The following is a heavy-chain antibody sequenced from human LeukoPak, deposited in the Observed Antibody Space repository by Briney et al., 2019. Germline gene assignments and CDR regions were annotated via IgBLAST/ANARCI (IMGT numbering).Heavy chain of an antibody. CDR3: ARDRLTNDAFDI. V-gene: IGHV3-33*01. D-gene: IGHD2-8*01. CDR2: IYNDGTND. J-gene: IGHJ3*02. Sequence: PGRSLRLSCAASGFTFSTYGMHWVRQAPGKGLEWVAVIYNDGTNDYYADSVKGRFTISRDNSKNTLYLQMNSLRAEDTAMYYCARDRLTNDAFDIWGQGTMVTVSS. CDR1: GFTFSTYG.